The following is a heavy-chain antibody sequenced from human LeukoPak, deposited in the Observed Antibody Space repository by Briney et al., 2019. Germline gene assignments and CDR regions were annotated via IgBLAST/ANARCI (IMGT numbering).Heavy chain of an antibody. CDR2: IYSSGST. Sequence: PSETLSLTCTVSGGSISSRTYYWAWIRQPPGKGLEWIGTIYSSGSTYYNPSLKSRVTISVDTSKNQFSLKLSSVTAADTAVYYCARARSGKWGFDYWGQGTLVTVSS. CDR3: ARARSGKWGFDY. D-gene: IGHD1-26*01. J-gene: IGHJ4*02. V-gene: IGHV4-39*07. CDR1: GGSISSRTYY.